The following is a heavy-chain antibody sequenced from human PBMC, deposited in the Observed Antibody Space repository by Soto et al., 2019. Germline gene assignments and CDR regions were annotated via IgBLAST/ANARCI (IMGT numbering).Heavy chain of an antibody. J-gene: IGHJ4*02. CDR3: ANDSTTLYYFDY. CDR1: GFTFSTYA. CDR2: ISGSGGST. V-gene: IGHV3-23*01. D-gene: IGHD2-2*01. Sequence: EVQLLESGGGLVQPGGSLRLYCAASGFTFSTYAMSWVRQAPGKGLEWVSAISGSGGSTYYADSLKGRFTISRDNSKNTLYLQMTSLRAEDTAVYYCANDSTTLYYFDYWGQGTLVTVSS.